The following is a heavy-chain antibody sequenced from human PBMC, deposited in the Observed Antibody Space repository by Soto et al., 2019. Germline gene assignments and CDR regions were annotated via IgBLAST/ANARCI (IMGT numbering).Heavy chain of an antibody. CDR1: GYSFSSYW. D-gene: IGHD3-9*01. V-gene: IGHV5-10-1*01. Sequence: PGESLKISCKGSGYSFSSYWISWVRQMPGKGLEWIGRIDPSDSYVNYSPSFQGHVTISLDESISTAYLQWSSLKASDTAMYYCARHRRIYDILSDYYKRGGYYFAYWGQGTLVTVSS. CDR3: ARHRRIYDILSDYYKRGGYYFAY. CDR2: IDPSDSYV. J-gene: IGHJ4*02.